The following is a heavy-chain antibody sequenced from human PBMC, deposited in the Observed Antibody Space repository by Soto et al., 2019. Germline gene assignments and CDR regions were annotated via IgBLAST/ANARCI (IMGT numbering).Heavy chain of an antibody. CDR2: IYPGDSDT. CDR3: ARTSAAGKYYYGMDV. D-gene: IGHD6-13*01. CDR1: GDSYTSSW. V-gene: IGHV5-51*01. J-gene: IGHJ6*02. Sequence: GASQKISCKGSGDSYTSSWIGWVRQKTGKGLEWMGIIYPGDSDTRYSPSFQGQVTISADKSISTAYLQWSSLKASDTAMYYCARTSAAGKYYYGMDVWGQGTTVTVSS.